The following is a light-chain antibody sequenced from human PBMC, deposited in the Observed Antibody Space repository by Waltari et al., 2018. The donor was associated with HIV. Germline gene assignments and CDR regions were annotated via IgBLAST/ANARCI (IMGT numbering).Light chain of an antibody. J-gene: IGLJ2*01. CDR3: AVWDDSVNGLV. V-gene: IGLV1-44*01. Sequence: QPVLSQPPSASGTPGPRVTLSCSGSSSNVGKNTVNWYQQLPGTAPRLLIYSNDQRPSGVPDRFSGSKSGTSASLAISGLQSEDEADYYCAVWDDSVNGLVFGGGTKLTVL. CDR1: SSNVGKNT. CDR2: SND.